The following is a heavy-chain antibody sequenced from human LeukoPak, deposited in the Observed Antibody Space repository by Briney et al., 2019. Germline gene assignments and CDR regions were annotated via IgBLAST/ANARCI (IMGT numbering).Heavy chain of an antibody. CDR3: VAPSCGGGYCYDFDY. Sequence: GGSLRLSCAASGFTFSTFAMHWVRQAPGKGLEYVSGISIDGGNTYYGDSVKGRFTISRDNSENTLYLQMNNLRAEDTAVYFCVAPSCGGGYCYDFDYWGQGTLVTVSS. D-gene: IGHD2-15*01. CDR2: ISIDGGNT. J-gene: IGHJ4*02. CDR1: GFTFSTFA. V-gene: IGHV3-64D*09.